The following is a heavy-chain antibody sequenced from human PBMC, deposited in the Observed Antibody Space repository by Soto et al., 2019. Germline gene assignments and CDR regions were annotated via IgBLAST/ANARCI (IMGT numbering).Heavy chain of an antibody. CDR3: ARAAIAAALYYYGMDV. CDR2: ISSSSSYI. J-gene: IGHJ6*02. V-gene: IGHV3-21*01. Sequence: EVQLVESGGGLVKPGGSLRLSCAASGFTFSSYSMNWVRQAPGKGLEWVSSISSSSSYIYYADSVKGRFTISRDNAKHSLYLQMNSLRAEDTAVYYCARAAIAAALYYYGMDVWGQGTTVTVSS. CDR1: GFTFSSYS. D-gene: IGHD6-13*01.